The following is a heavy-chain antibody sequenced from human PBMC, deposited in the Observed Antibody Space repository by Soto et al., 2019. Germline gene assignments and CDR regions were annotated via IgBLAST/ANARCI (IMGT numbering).Heavy chain of an antibody. CDR2: INHSGST. V-gene: IGHV4-34*01. D-gene: IGHD5-18*01. CDR3: ARGTYADTAMVNHYYYGMDV. Sequence: QVQLQQWGAGLLKPSETLSLTCAVYGGSFSGYYWSWIHQPPGKGLEWIGEINHSGSTNYNPSLKSRVTISVDTAKNQFSLKLSSVSAADTAVYYCARGTYADTAMVNHYYYGMDVWGQGSTVTVSS. J-gene: IGHJ6*02. CDR1: GGSFSGYY.